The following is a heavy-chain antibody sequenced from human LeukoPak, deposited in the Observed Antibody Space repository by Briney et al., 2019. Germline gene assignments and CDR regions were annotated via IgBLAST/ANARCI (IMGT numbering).Heavy chain of an antibody. D-gene: IGHD4-23*01. J-gene: IGHJ4*02. Sequence: ASVKVSCKASGYTFTTYGISWVRQAPGQGLEWMGWISAYNGNTNYAQKFQGRVTMTTDTSTSTAYMELSSLRSEDTAVYYCARPLEGYGGNLLAVAGYWGQGTLVTVSS. CDR1: GYTFTTYG. CDR3: ARPLEGYGGNLLAVAGY. CDR2: ISAYNGNT. V-gene: IGHV1-18*01.